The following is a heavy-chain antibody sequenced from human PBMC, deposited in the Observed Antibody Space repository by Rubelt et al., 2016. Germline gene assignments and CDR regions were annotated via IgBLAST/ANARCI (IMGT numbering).Heavy chain of an antibody. CDR1: GGSINSYY. V-gene: IGHV4-59*08. Sequence: QVQLQESGPGLVKPSETLSLTCTVSGGSINSYYWSWIRQPPGKGLAWIGHIYYSGSTNYNPSLKSRVTLSVDTSKNQFSLKLNSVTAADTAVYYCARSGKQWDALDYWGQGTLVTVSS. CDR2: IYYSGST. D-gene: IGHD6-19*01. CDR3: ARSGKQWDALDY. J-gene: IGHJ4*02.